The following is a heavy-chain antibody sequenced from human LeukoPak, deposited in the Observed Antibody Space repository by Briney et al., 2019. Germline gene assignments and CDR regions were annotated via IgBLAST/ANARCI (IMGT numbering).Heavy chain of an antibody. CDR2: INPNSGGT. Sequence: GASVKVSCKASGYTFTSYAMNWVRQAPGQGLEWMGWINPNSGGTNYAQKFQGRVTMTRDTSISTAYMELSRLRSDDTAVYYCARAKKQLVYYYYYYMDVWGKGTTVTVSS. V-gene: IGHV1-2*02. D-gene: IGHD6-13*01. CDR1: GYTFTSYA. CDR3: ARAKKQLVYYYYYYMDV. J-gene: IGHJ6*03.